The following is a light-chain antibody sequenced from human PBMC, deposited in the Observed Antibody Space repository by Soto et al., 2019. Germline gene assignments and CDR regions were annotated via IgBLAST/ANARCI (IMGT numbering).Light chain of an antibody. Sequence: EIVLTQSPGTLSLSPGERATLSCRASQSVDSRYLAWYQQKPGQAPRLLIYDASNRATGIPARFSGSGSGTDFTLTISSLEPEDFAVYYCQQRSNWPGYTFGQGTKLEIK. J-gene: IGKJ2*01. CDR1: QSVDSRY. CDR2: DAS. CDR3: QQRSNWPGYT. V-gene: IGKV3-11*01.